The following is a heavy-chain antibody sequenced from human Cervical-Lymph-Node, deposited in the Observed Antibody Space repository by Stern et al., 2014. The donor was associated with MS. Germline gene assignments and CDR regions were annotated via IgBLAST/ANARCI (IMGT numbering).Heavy chain of an antibody. CDR1: GYTFIGYT. V-gene: IGHV1-3*01. J-gene: IGHJ5*02. D-gene: IGHD6-13*01. CDR2: INPGNGNT. Sequence: VQLVESGAEVKKPGASVRVSCKASGYTFIGYTLHWVRQAPGQRPEWMGWINPGNGNTKYSQQFQGSVTITRDTSASTVYMELSSLRSEDTAIYYCARGGVAAAGTTWGQGTLVTVSS. CDR3: ARGGVAAAGTT.